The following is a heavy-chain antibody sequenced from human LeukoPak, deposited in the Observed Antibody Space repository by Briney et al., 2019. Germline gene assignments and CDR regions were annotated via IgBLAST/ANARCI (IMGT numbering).Heavy chain of an antibody. D-gene: IGHD6-13*01. V-gene: IGHV3-48*04. Sequence: GGSLRLSCAASGFTFSSYSMNWVRQAPGKGLEWVSYTSSSSSTIYYADSVKGRFTISRDNAKNSLYLQMNSLRAEDTAVYYCASGIAAAGPGPFDYWGQGTLVTVSS. CDR1: GFTFSSYS. CDR2: TSSSSSTI. J-gene: IGHJ4*02. CDR3: ASGIAAAGPGPFDY.